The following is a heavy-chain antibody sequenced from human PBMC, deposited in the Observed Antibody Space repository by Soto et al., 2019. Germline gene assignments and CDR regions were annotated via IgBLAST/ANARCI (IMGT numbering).Heavy chain of an antibody. D-gene: IGHD2-15*01. V-gene: IGHV3-21*01. CDR2: ISSRSSYI. CDR3: ARGVGGYCSGGSCPNVDY. CDR1: GFTFSSYS. Sequence: EVQLVESGGGLVKPGGSLRLSCAASGFTFSSYSMNWVRQAPGTGLEWVSSISSRSSYIYYADSVKGRFTLSRDNAKNSLYRQMNSLRAEDTAVYYCARGVGGYCSGGSCPNVDYWGQGTLGTVSS. J-gene: IGHJ4*02.